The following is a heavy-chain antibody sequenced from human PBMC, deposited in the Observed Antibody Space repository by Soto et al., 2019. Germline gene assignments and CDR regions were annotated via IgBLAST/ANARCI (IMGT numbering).Heavy chain of an antibody. CDR2: ISGSGGST. D-gene: IGHD3-10*01. CDR1: GFTFSSYA. J-gene: IGHJ6*03. V-gene: IGHV3-23*01. Sequence: GGSLRLSCAASGFTFSSYAMSWVRQAPGKGLEWVSAISGSGGSTYYADSVKGRFTISRDNSKNTLYLQMNSLRAEDTAVYYCAKVFGSGFDYYYYMDVWGKGTTVTVSS. CDR3: AKVFGSGFDYYYYMDV.